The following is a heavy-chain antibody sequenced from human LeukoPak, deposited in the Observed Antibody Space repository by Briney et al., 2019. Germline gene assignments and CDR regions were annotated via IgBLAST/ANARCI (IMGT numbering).Heavy chain of an antibody. CDR2: INPNSGGT. CDR3: AREIVGAGYFDY. Sequence: ASVKVSCKASGYTFTGYYMHWVRQAPGQGLEWMGWINPNSGGTNYAQKFQGRVTMTRDTSISTAYMELSRLRSDDTAVYYCAREIVGAGYFDYWGQGTLVTVSS. CDR1: GYTFTGYY. J-gene: IGHJ4*02. D-gene: IGHD1-26*01. V-gene: IGHV1-2*02.